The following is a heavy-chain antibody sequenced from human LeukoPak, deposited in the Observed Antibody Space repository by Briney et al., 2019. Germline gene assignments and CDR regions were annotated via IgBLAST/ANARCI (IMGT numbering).Heavy chain of an antibody. CDR3: ARRSSWLDY. J-gene: IGHJ4*02. Sequence: SETLSLTCTVSGGSISSYYWSWIRQPPGKGLEWIGYIYYSGSTNYNPSLKSRVTISVDTSKNQFSLKLSSVTTADTAVYYCARRSSWLDYWGQGTLVTVSS. D-gene: IGHD6-13*01. CDR1: GGSISSYY. V-gene: IGHV4-59*08. CDR2: IYYSGST.